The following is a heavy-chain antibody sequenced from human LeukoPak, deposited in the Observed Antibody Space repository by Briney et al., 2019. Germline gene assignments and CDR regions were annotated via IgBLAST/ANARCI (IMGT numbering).Heavy chain of an antibody. CDR2: ISWNSGSI. Sequence: PGGPLGLSCAASGFTFDDYAMHWVRQAPGKGLEWVSGISWNSGSIGYADSVKGRFTISRDNAKNSLYLQMNSLRAEDTALYYCAKMGGDYVFDYWGQGTLVTVSS. D-gene: IGHD4-17*01. V-gene: IGHV3-9*01. CDR1: GFTFDDYA. CDR3: AKMGGDYVFDY. J-gene: IGHJ4*02.